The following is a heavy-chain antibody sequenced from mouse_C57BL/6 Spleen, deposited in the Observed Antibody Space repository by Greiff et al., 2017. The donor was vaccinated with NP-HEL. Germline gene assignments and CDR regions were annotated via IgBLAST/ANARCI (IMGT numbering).Heavy chain of an antibody. V-gene: IGHV1-15*01. J-gene: IGHJ2*01. D-gene: IGHD1-1*01. CDR2: IDPETGGT. CDR1: GYTFTDYE. CDR3: TRGYGSRGNFDY. Sequence: VQLQQSGAELVRPGASVTLSCKASGYTFTDYEMHWVKQTPVHGLEWIGAIDPETGGTAYNQKFKGKAILTADKSSSTAYMELRSLTSEDSAVYYCTRGYGSRGNFDYWGQGTTLTVSS.